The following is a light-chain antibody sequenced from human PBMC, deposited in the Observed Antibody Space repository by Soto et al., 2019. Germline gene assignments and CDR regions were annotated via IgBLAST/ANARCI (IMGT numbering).Light chain of an antibody. J-gene: IGKJ1*01. CDR3: QQSYSTPPWT. Sequence: DIQMTQSPSSLSASVGDRVTITCRASQSISSYLNWYQQKPGKAPKLLIYAASSLQSGVPSRFSGSVSVRDFTLTISSLQPEDFATYYCQQSYSTPPWTFGQGTKVEIK. V-gene: IGKV1-39*01. CDR1: QSISSY. CDR2: AAS.